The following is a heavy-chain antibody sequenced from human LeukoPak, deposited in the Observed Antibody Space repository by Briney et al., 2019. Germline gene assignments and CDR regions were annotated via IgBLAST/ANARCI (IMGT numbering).Heavy chain of an antibody. CDR2: FYNSGRS. Sequence: SETLSLTCTVSDDSISDYYRGWIRQPPGKGLEWIGYFYNSGRSTYNPSLKSRVTISAGTSKNHFSLKLNSVTTADTAVYYCTRGAGWLIDYWGQGILVTVSS. V-gene: IGHV4-59*01. D-gene: IGHD3-16*01. CDR1: DDSISDYY. CDR3: TRGAGWLIDY. J-gene: IGHJ4*02.